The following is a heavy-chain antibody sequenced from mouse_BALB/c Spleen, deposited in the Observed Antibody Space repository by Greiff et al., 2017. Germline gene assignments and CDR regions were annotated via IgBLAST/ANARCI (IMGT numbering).Heavy chain of an antibody. CDR1: GFTFSSYA. Sequence: EVHLVESGGGLVKPGGSLKLSCAASGFTFSSYAMSWVRQTPEKRLEWVASISSGGSTYYPDSVKGRFTISRDNARNILYLQMSSLRSEDTAMYYCATYDYDVGGVDYWGQGTTLTVSS. D-gene: IGHD2-4*01. CDR3: ATYDYDVGGVDY. CDR2: ISSGGST. J-gene: IGHJ2*01. V-gene: IGHV5-6-5*01.